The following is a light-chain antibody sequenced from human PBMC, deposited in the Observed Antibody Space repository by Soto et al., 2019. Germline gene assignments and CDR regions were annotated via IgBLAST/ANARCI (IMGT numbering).Light chain of an antibody. CDR1: QGISSY. CDR2: AAS. V-gene: IGKV1-9*01. J-gene: IGKJ2*01. Sequence: IQLTQSTSSLSASVGDRVTITCRASQGISSYLAWYQQKPGKAPKLLIYAASTLPSGVASRVSGSGSETDFTPTISSLQSEDFATYYCQQLNSYPRTFCQGTKLEIK. CDR3: QQLNSYPRT.